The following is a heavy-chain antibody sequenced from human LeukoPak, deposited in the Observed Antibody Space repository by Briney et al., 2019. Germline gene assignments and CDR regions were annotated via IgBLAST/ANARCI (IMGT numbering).Heavy chain of an antibody. CDR3: ARDFREYSYGVYFDY. Sequence: ASVKVSCKASGYTFTSYYMHWVRRAPGQGLEWMGIINPSGGSTSYAQKFQGRVTMTRDTSTSTVYMELSSLRSEDTAVYYCARDFREYSYGVYFDYWGQGTLVTVSS. D-gene: IGHD3-16*01. CDR1: GYTFTSYY. V-gene: IGHV1-46*01. CDR2: INPSGGST. J-gene: IGHJ4*02.